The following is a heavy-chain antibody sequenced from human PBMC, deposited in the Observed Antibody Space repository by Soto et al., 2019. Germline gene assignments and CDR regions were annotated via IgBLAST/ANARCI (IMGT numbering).Heavy chain of an antibody. CDR2: ISSTTNYI. CDR3: ARESEDLTSNFDY. J-gene: IGHJ4*02. CDR1: GFTFTRFS. Sequence: LRLSCAASGFTFTRFSMNWVRQAPGKGLEWVSSISSTTNYIYYGDSMKGRFTISRDNAKNSLYLEMNSLRAEDTAVYYCARESEDLTSNFDYWGQGTLVTVSS. V-gene: IGHV3-21*06.